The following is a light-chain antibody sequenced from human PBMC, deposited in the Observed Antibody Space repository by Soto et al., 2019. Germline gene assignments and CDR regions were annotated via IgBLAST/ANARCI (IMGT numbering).Light chain of an antibody. CDR1: HSDLGGYNY. CDR2: DVS. Sequence: QSLLTQPASLSGSPGQSVTLSCTGPHSDLGGYNYVSWYQHHPGKAPKLIIYDVSNRPSGVSIRFSGSKSDNTASLTISGLQPEDEADYHCSSYTTSNTRQIVFGTGTKVTVL. V-gene: IGLV2-14*03. CDR3: SSYTTSNTRQIV. J-gene: IGLJ1*01.